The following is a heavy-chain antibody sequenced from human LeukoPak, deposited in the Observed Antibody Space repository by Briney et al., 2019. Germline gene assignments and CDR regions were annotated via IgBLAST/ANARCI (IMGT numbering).Heavy chain of an antibody. CDR1: GFTFSSYA. CDR3: VKGRYSTSQYLGDC. CDR2: ISGNGGST. J-gene: IGHJ4*02. V-gene: IGHV3-23*01. D-gene: IGHD6-6*01. Sequence: GGSLRLSCAASGFTFSSYAMSWVRQAPGKGLEWVSSISGNGGSTYYADSVKGRFTISRDNSENTVYLQMNSLRAEDTAVYYCVKGRYSTSQYLGDCWGQGTLVTVSS.